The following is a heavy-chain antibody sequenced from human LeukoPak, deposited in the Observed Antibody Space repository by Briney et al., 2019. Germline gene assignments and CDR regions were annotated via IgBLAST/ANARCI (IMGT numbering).Heavy chain of an antibody. CDR3: AKNGIAAAGYFDY. D-gene: IGHD6-13*01. CDR1: GFTFSSYA. V-gene: IGHV3-30*18. Sequence: PGGSLRLSCAASGFTFSSYAMSWVRQAPGKGLEWVAVISYDGSNKYYADSVKCRFTISRDNSKNTLYLQMNSLRAEDTAVYYCAKNGIAAAGYFDYWGQGTLVTVSS. CDR2: ISYDGSNK. J-gene: IGHJ4*02.